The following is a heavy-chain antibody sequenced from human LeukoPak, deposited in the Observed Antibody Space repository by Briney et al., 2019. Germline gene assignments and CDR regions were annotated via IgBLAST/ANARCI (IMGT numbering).Heavy chain of an antibody. CDR1: GFTFSSYG. CDR2: ISSRSNYI. V-gene: IGHV3-21*01. CDR3: ARGVGQQLVRGWFDP. J-gene: IGHJ5*02. D-gene: IGHD6-13*01. Sequence: GGSLRLSCAASGFTFSSYGMNWVRQAPGKGLEWVSSISSRSNYIYYADSVKGRFTISRDNAKNSLYLQMNSLRAEDTAVYYCARGVGQQLVRGWFDPWGQGTLVTVSS.